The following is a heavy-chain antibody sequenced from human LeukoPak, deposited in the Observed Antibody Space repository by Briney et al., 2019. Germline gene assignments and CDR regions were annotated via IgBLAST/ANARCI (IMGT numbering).Heavy chain of an antibody. Sequence: EASVKVSCKASGGTFSSYAISWVRQAPGQGLEWMGRIIPIFGIANYAQKFQGRVTITADKSTSTAYMELSNLRSGDTAVYYCARVVDSSGWTHFDYWGQGTLVTVSS. CDR3: ARVVDSSGWTHFDY. CDR2: IIPIFGIA. J-gene: IGHJ4*02. V-gene: IGHV1-69*04. CDR1: GGTFSSYA. D-gene: IGHD6-19*01.